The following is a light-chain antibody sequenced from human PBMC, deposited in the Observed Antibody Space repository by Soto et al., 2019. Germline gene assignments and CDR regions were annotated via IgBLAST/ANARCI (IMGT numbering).Light chain of an antibody. CDR1: SSNIGSNT. J-gene: IGLJ2*01. CDR2: SNN. Sequence: QSVLTQPPSASGTPGQRVTISCSGSSSNIGSNTVNWYQQLPGTAPKLLIYSNNQRPSGVPDRFSGSKSGTSASLAISGLQSEVGAVYYWAAGDGSRNGVVFGGGTTPTVL. CDR3: AAGDGSRNGVV. V-gene: IGLV1-44*01.